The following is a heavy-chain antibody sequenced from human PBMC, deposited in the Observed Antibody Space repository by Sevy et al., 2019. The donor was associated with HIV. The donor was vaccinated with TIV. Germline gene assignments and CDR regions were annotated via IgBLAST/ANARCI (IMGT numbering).Heavy chain of an antibody. V-gene: IGHV4-59*01. Sequence: SETLSLTCTVSGGSISSYYWNWIRQPPGKGLEWIGYIYYSGSTNYNPSLKSRVTISVDTSKNQFSLTLKSVTAADTAIYFCARDSTTRPRVLDYWGQGTLVTVSS. D-gene: IGHD1-1*01. CDR2: IYYSGST. CDR1: GGSISSYY. J-gene: IGHJ4*02. CDR3: ARDSTTRPRVLDY.